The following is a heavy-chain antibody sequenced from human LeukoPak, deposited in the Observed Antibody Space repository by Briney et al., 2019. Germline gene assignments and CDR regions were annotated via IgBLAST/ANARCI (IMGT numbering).Heavy chain of an antibody. CDR3: TRDSDYGDDTDYFDY. Sequence: GGSLRLSCAASGFTFSSYWMHWVRQAPGKGLVWVSRINSDGSSTSYADSVKGRFTISRDNAKNTLYLQMNSLRAEDTAVYYCTRDSDYGDDTDYFDYWGQGTLVTVSS. D-gene: IGHD4-17*01. J-gene: IGHJ4*02. V-gene: IGHV3-74*01. CDR1: GFTFSSYW. CDR2: INSDGSST.